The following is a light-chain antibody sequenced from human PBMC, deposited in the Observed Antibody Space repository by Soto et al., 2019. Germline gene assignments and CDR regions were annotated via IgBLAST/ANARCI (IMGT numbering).Light chain of an antibody. CDR3: SSYTTSSHYV. J-gene: IGLJ1*01. CDR1: SSDVGGYNY. V-gene: IGLV2-14*01. Sequence: QSALTQPASVSGSPGQSITISCTGASSDVGGYNYVSWYQQHPGKAPKLMIYEVSNRPSGVSNRFSGSTSGNTASLTISGLQAEDEADYYCSSYTTSSHYVFGTGTKVTVL. CDR2: EVS.